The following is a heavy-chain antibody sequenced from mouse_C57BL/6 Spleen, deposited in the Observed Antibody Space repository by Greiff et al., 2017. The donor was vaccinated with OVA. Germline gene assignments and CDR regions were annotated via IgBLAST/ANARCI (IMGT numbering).Heavy chain of an antibody. D-gene: IGHD1-1*01. Sequence: EVKLVESRGGLVKPGGSLKLSCAASGFTFSDYGMHWVRQAPEKGLEWVAYISSGSSTIYYADTVKGRFTISRDNAKNTLFLQMTSLRSEDTAMYYCARRDYYGSSLDYWGQGTTLTVSS. CDR3: ARRDYYGSSLDY. V-gene: IGHV5-17*01. J-gene: IGHJ2*01. CDR1: GFTFSDYG. CDR2: ISSGSSTI.